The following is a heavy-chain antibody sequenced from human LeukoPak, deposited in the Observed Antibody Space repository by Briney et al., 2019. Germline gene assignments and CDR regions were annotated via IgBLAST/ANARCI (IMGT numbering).Heavy chain of an antibody. CDR1: GFTFSSYG. D-gene: IGHD2-2*01. J-gene: IGHJ6*02. CDR3: ARDLLVVVPAANHYYYYYGMDV. Sequence: QPGGSLRLSCAASGFTFSSYGMHWVRQAPGKGLEWVAVISYDGSNKYYADSVKGRFTISRDNSKNTLYLQMNSLRAEDTAVYYCARDLLVVVPAANHYYYYYGMDVWGQGTTVTVSS. V-gene: IGHV3-30*03. CDR2: ISYDGSNK.